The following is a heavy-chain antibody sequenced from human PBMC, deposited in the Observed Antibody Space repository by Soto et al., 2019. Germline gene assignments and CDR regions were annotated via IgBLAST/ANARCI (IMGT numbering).Heavy chain of an antibody. J-gene: IGHJ4*02. V-gene: IGHV4-4*02. CDR3: ARVREICAARRPGIAVAGPFDY. CDR1: SGSISSSNW. CDR2: IYHSGST. Sequence: QVQLQESGPGLVKPSGTLSLTCAVSSGSISSSNWWSWVRQPPGKGLEWIGEIYHSGSTNYNPSLKSRVTISVDKSKNQFSLKLSSVTAADTAVYYCARVREICAARRPGIAVAGPFDYWGQGTLVTVSS. D-gene: IGHD6-19*01.